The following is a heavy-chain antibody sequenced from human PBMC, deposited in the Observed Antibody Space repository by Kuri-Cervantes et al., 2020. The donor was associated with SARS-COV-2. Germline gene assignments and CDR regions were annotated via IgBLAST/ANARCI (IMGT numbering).Heavy chain of an antibody. CDR2: IYYSGST. CDR3: AWRGSTGALDY. J-gene: IGHJ4*02. CDR1: GGSISSYY. Sequence: GSLRLSCTVSGGSISSYYWSWIRQPPGKGLEWIGYIYYSGSTNYNPSLKSRVTISVDTSKNQFSLKLSSVTAADTAVYYCAWRGSTGALDYWGQGTLVTVSS. D-gene: IGHD5/OR15-5a*01. V-gene: IGHV4-59*08.